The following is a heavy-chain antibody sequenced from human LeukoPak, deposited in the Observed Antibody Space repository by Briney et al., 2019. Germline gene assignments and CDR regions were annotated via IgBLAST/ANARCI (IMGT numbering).Heavy chain of an antibody. J-gene: IGHJ4*02. CDR2: INHSGST. Sequence: SETLSLTCAVYGGSFSGYYWSWIRQPPGKGLEWIGEINHSGSTNYNPSLKSRVTISVDTSKNQFSLKLSSVTAADTAVYYCARGSGDYWGQGTLVTVSS. D-gene: IGHD3-10*01. V-gene: IGHV4-34*01. CDR3: ARGSGDY. CDR1: GGSFSGYY.